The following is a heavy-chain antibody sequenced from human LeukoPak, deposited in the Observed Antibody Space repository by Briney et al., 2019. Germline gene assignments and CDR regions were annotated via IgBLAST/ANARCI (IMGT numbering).Heavy chain of an antibody. D-gene: IGHD3-16*01. Sequence: GGSLRLSCAASGFTFRTYGMNWVRQAPGKGLEWISYINSNSDTVHYSNSVEGRFTNSRDNAKSSLDLEMNSLRAEDTAVYYCARAMSTFGGVRNYFDSWGQGTLVTVSS. CDR1: GFTFRTYG. V-gene: IGHV3-48*04. CDR2: INSNSDTV. CDR3: ARAMSTFGGVRNYFDS. J-gene: IGHJ4*02.